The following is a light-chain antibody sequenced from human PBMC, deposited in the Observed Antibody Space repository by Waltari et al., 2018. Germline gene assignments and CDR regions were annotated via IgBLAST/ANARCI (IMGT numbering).Light chain of an antibody. J-gene: IGKJ2*01. Sequence: DIQMTQSPSSLSASVGDTVIITCRASQGVASYLAWYQQKPGQPPKVLVYSASILQSGVPGRFRGSGSGTEFSLTINGLQAEDVATYYCQRYPAAPYTFGQGTKVEIK. CDR2: SAS. V-gene: IGKV1-27*01. CDR3: QRYPAAPYT. CDR1: QGVASY.